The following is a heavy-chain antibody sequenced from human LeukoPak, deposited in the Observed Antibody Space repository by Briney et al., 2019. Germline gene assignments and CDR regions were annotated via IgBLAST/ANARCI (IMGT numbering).Heavy chain of an antibody. D-gene: IGHD3-22*01. CDR1: GGSISSSSCN. Sequence: SETLSLTCTVSGGSISSSSCNWGWIRQPPGKGLEWIGSIYYSGSTYYNPSLKSRVTISVDTSKNQFSLKLSSVTAADTAVYYCARDGRYYDSSGYIRGFDYWGQGTLVTVSS. CDR2: IYYSGST. V-gene: IGHV4-39*07. CDR3: ARDGRYYDSSGYIRGFDY. J-gene: IGHJ4*02.